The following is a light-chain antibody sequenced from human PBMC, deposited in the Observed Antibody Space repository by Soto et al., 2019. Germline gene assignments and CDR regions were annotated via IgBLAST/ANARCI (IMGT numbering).Light chain of an antibody. Sequence: QSVLTQPRSVSGSPGQSVTISCTGTSSNVGGYSYVSWYQQHPGIAPQLIIYDVTKRPSGVPDRFSGSKSGNTASLTISGLQAEDEAVYYCCSYAGSYSWVFGGGTKVTVL. CDR2: DVT. CDR1: SSNVGGYSY. J-gene: IGLJ3*02. V-gene: IGLV2-11*01. CDR3: CSYAGSYSWV.